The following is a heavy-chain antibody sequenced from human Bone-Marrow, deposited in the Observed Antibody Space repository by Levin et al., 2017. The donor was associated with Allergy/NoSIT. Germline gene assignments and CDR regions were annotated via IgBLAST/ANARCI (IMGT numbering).Heavy chain of an antibody. V-gene: IGHV1-8*01. CDR1: GYTFTSYD. CDR3: ARGGYCTGGICYWYFDL. J-gene: IGHJ2*01. D-gene: IGHD2-8*02. Sequence: ASVKVSCKASGYTFTSYDINWVRQAPGQGLEWMGWMNPISGNTDYAQKFQGRVTMTRDTSISTAYMELSSLRSEDTAVYYCARGGYCTGGICYWYFDLWGRGTLVTVSS. CDR2: MNPISGNT.